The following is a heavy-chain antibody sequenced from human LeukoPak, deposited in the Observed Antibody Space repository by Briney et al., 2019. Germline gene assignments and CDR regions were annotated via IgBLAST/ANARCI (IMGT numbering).Heavy chain of an antibody. CDR1: GFTFSSYG. D-gene: IGHD2-15*01. CDR2: ISYDGSNK. CDR3: AKDRRRYCSGGSCYVDYFDY. J-gene: IGHJ4*02. V-gene: IGHV3-30*18. Sequence: GGSLRLSCAASGFTFSSYGMHWVRQAPGKGLEWVAVISYDGSNKYYADSVKGRFTISRDNSKNTLYLQMNSLRAEDTAVYYCAKDRRRYCSGGSCYVDYFDYWGQGTLVTVSS.